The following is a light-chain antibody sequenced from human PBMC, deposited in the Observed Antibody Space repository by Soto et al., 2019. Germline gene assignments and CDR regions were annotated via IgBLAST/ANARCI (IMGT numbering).Light chain of an antibody. V-gene: IGLV2-23*01. J-gene: IGLJ2*01. CDR1: SSDVGSYSL. CDR2: EAI. CDR3: SSYAGGSTLI. Sequence: QSALTQPASVSGSPGQSITISCTGTSSDVGSYSLVSWYQQHPGKAPKLMIYEAIKRPSGVSNRFSGSKSGNTASLTISGLQAEDEADYYCSSYAGGSTLIFGGGTKL.